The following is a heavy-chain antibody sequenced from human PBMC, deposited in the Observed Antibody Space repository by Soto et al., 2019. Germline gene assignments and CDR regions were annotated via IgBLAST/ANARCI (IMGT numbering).Heavy chain of an antibody. J-gene: IGHJ6*02. D-gene: IGHD3-10*01. CDR2: IIPIFGTA. CDR3: GRAGYYGSRSVYGAGGMGV. CDR1: GVTFSSYA. Sequence: SVKVSCKASGVTFSSYAISWVRQAPGQGLECMGGIIPIFGTANYAQKFQGRVTITADKSTSTAYMELCSLRSEDTAVYYCGRAGYYGSRSVYGAGGMGVWGQGTKVTDS. V-gene: IGHV1-69*06.